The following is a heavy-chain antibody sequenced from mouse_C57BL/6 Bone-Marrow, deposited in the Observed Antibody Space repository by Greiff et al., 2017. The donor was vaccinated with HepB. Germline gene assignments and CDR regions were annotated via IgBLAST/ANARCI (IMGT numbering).Heavy chain of an antibody. CDR3: ARWGPYYYGSSYFDY. D-gene: IGHD1-1*01. CDR1: GYAFSSSW. Sequence: VQLQQSGPELVKPGASVKISCKASGYAFSSSWMNWVKQRPGKGLEWIGRIYPGDGDTNYNGKFKGKATLTADKASSTAYMQLSSLTSEDSAVYFWARWGPYYYGSSYFDYWGQGTTLTVSS. V-gene: IGHV1-82*01. CDR2: IYPGDGDT. J-gene: IGHJ2*01.